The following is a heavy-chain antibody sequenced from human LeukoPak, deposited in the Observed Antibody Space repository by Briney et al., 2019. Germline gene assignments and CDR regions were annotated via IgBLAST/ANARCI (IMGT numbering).Heavy chain of an antibody. J-gene: IGHJ4*02. CDR3: AREWRYSGYNY. V-gene: IGHV4-39*07. CDR2: IFYSGST. D-gene: IGHD5-12*01. Sequence: SETLSLTCTVSGGSISTSNYYWGWIRQPPGKGLEWIGNIFYSGSTYYNPSLKSRVTISVDTSKNQFSLKLSSVTAADTAVYYCAREWRYSGYNYWGQGTLVTVSS. CDR1: GGSISTSNYY.